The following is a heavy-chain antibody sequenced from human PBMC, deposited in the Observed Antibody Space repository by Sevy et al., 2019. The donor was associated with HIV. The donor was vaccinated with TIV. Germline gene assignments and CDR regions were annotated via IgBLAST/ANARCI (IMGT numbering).Heavy chain of an antibody. CDR2: ISYSGTNK. J-gene: IGHJ4*02. D-gene: IGHD2-21*02. V-gene: IGHV3-30-3*01. CDR3: ARFAVEYCTDDCYYRFDY. Sequence: GGSLRLSCAASGFTFTLYAIHWVRQAPGKGLEWVALISYSGTNKYYADSVKGRFTISRDDSKNTACLQMNNLRTDDTAVYYCARFAVEYCTDDCYYRFDYWGQGTQVTVSS. CDR1: GFTFTLYA.